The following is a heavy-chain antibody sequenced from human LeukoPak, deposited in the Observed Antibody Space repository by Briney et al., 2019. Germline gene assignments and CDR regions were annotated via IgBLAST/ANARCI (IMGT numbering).Heavy chain of an antibody. CDR1: GFTFSSYS. V-gene: IGHV3-48*01. CDR2: ISSSSSTI. Sequence: GGSLRLSCAASGFTFSSYSMNWVRQAPGKGLEWVSYISSSSSTIYYADSVKGRFTISRDNAKNSLYLQMNSLRAEDTAVYYCASLFVVVPAATQEDSDYWGQGTLVTVSS. D-gene: IGHD2-2*01. J-gene: IGHJ4*02. CDR3: ASLFVVVPAATQEDSDY.